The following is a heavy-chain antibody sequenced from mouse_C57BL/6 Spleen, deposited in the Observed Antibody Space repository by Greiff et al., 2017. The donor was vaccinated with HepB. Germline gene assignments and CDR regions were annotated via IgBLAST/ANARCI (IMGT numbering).Heavy chain of an antibody. J-gene: IGHJ1*03. CDR3: ARGYYYGSGYFDV. D-gene: IGHD1-1*01. Sequence: EVKLVESEGGLVQPGSSMKLSCTASGFTFSDYYMAWVRQVPEKGLEWVANINYDGSSTYYLDSLKSRFIISRDNAKNILYLQMSSLKSEDTATYYCARGYYYGSGYFDVWGTGTTVTVSS. CDR2: INYDGSST. CDR1: GFTFSDYY. V-gene: IGHV5-16*01.